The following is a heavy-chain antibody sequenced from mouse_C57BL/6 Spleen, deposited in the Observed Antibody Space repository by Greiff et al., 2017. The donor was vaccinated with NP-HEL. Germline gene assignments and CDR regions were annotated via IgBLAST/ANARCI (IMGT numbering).Heavy chain of an antibody. D-gene: IGHD2-3*01. Sequence: VQLQQSGPELVKPGASVKISCKASGYSFTGYYMNWVKQSPEKSLEWIGEINPSTGGTTYNQKFKAKATLTVDKSSSTAYMQLKSLTSEDSAVYYCARLDIYDGYHYWGQGTLVTVSA. V-gene: IGHV1-42*01. CDR1: GYSFTGYY. CDR3: ARLDIYDGYHY. CDR2: INPSTGGT. J-gene: IGHJ3*01.